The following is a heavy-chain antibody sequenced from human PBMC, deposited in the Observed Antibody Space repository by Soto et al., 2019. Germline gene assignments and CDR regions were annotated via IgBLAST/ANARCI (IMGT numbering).Heavy chain of an antibody. V-gene: IGHV3-74*01. J-gene: IGHJ5*02. CDR1: GFTFSSYW. CDR3: ARVSNWNNWFDP. D-gene: IGHD1-1*01. CDR2: ISSDGGTT. Sequence: EVQLVESGGGLVQPGGSLRLSCAASGFTFSSYWMHWVRQAPGKGLVWVSRISSDGGTTTYADSVKGRFTISRDNAKDPLYPQMNSLRAEHTAVYYCARVSNWNNWFDPWGQGTLVTVSS.